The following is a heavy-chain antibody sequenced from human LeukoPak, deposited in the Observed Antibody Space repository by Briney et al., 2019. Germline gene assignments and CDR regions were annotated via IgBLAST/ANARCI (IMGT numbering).Heavy chain of an antibody. CDR1: GYTFTSYG. Sequence: GASVKVSCKASGYTFTSYGISWVRQAPGQGLEWMGWISAYNGNTNYAQKLQGRVTMTTDTSTRTAYMELRTLRSDDTAVYYCARDNNRYASGTDPYFDYWGQGTLVTVSS. J-gene: IGHJ4*02. V-gene: IGHV1-18*01. D-gene: IGHD3-10*01. CDR2: ISAYNGNT. CDR3: ARDNNRYASGTDPYFDY.